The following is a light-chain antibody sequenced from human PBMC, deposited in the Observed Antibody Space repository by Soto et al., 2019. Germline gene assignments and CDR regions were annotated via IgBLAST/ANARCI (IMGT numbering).Light chain of an antibody. CDR3: CSYAGSSTYV. J-gene: IGLJ1*01. V-gene: IGLV2-23*02. Sequence: QSALTQPASVSGSPGQSITISCTGTSSDVGSYKYVSWYQQHPGNAPKLMIYEVSKRPSGYDNRFSGYKSGNTASLTFSGLQAEDEADYYCCSYAGSSTYVFGTGTKLTVL. CDR2: EVS. CDR1: SSDVGSYKY.